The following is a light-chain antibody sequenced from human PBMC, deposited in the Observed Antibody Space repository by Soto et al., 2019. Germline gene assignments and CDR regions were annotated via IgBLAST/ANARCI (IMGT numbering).Light chain of an antibody. CDR3: SSYTRDTDLV. Sequence: QSVLTQPASVSGSPGQSITISCTGTTSDIGSYDFVSWYQQHPGKAPKLMIYEVTNRPSGVSNRFSGSKSGSTASLTISGLQAEDEADYYCSSYTRDTDLVFGHGTKVTV. CDR1: TSDIGSYDF. V-gene: IGLV2-14*01. CDR2: EVT. J-gene: IGLJ1*01.